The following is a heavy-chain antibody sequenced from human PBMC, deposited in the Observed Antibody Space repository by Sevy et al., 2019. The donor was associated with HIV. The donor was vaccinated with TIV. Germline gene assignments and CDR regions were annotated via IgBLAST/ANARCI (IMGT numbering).Heavy chain of an antibody. Sequence: SETLSLTCTVSGGSISSSDYFWGWIRQPPGKGLEWIGTIYYNADTYHNPSLTSRVTISVDTSKNQFSLRMTSVTALGTAVYYCARHGAWRFYFDFWGRGALVTVSS. CDR2: IYYNADT. J-gene: IGHJ4*02. D-gene: IGHD3-16*01. CDR1: GGSISSSDYF. CDR3: ARHGAWRFYFDF. V-gene: IGHV4-39*01.